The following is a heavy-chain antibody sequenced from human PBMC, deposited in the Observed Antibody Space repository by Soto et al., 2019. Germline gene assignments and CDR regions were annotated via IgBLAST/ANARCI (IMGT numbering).Heavy chain of an antibody. J-gene: IGHJ4*02. D-gene: IGHD1-26*01. CDR1: GGSISSSSYY. CDR2: IYYSGST. Sequence: PSETLSLTCTVSGGSISSSSYYWCWIRQPPGKGLEWIGSIYYSGSTYYNPSLKSRVTISVDTSKNQFSLKLSSVTAADTAVYYCASLDSGSYFYSDYWGQGTLVTVSS. CDR3: ASLDSGSYFYSDY. V-gene: IGHV4-39*01.